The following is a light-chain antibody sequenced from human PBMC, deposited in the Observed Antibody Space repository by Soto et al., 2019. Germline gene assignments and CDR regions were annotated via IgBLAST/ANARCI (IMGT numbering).Light chain of an antibody. CDR1: QSVSSSY. J-gene: IGKJ2*01. V-gene: IGKV3-20*01. Sequence: EIVLTQSPGTLSLSPGERATLSCRASQSVSSSYLAWYQQKPGQAPRLLIYGASSRATGIPDRVSGSGSGTDFPLTISRLEPEDFAVYYCQQYGRSPYTFGQGTKLEIK. CDR2: GAS. CDR3: QQYGRSPYT.